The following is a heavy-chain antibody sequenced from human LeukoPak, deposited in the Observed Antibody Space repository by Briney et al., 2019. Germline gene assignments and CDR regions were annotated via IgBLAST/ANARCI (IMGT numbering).Heavy chain of an antibody. CDR1: GGSFSGYY. D-gene: IGHD1-1*01. V-gene: IGHV4-34*01. J-gene: IGHJ6*03. Sequence: SETLSLTCAVYGGSFSGYYWSWIRQPPGKGLEWIGEINHSGSTNYNPSLKSRVTISVDTSKNQFSLKLSSVTAADTAVYYCARDGSSGDWNDRGYYYMDVWGKGTTVTISS. CDR3: ARDGSSGDWNDRGYYYMDV. CDR2: INHSGST.